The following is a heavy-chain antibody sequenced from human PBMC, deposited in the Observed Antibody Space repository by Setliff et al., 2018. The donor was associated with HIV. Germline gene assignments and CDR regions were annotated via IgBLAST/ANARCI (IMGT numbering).Heavy chain of an antibody. V-gene: IGHV4-34*01. CDR1: SGSFSGYF. CDR3: ASEYSNFWSGGFDY. CDR2: INHGGST. Sequence: PSETLSLTCAIYSGSFSGYFWSWIRQPPGKGLEWIGEINHGGSTNYNPSLKSRVTISVDTSKNQFSLKLTSVTAADSAVYYCASEYSNFWSGGFDYWAQGTPVT. J-gene: IGHJ4*02. D-gene: IGHD3-3*01.